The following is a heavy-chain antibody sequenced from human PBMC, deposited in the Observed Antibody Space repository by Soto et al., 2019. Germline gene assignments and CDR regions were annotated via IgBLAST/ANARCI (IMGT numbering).Heavy chain of an antibody. CDR3: ARGNWNYFYGMDV. Sequence: QVQLVESGGGVVQPVRSLRLSCAASGFTFSSYGMHWVRQAPGKGLEWVAVIWYDGSNKYYADSVKGRFTISRDNSKNTLYLQMNSLRAEDTAVYYCARGNWNYFYGMDVWGQGTTVTVSS. J-gene: IGHJ6*02. CDR2: IWYDGSNK. D-gene: IGHD1-1*01. CDR1: GFTFSSYG. V-gene: IGHV3-33*01.